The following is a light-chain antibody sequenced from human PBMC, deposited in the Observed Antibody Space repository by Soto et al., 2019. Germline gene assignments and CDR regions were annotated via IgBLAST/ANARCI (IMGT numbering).Light chain of an antibody. CDR2: GAS. CDR3: QQYGISQNT. CDR1: QSVSSGY. V-gene: IGKV3-20*01. Sequence: ETVMTQSPGTLSLSPGERATLSCRASQSVSSGYLAWYQQKPGQAPRLLIFGASNRATGIPDRFTGSGSGTDFTLTSSRLEPEDFAVYYCQQYGISQNTVGQGTKLEIK. J-gene: IGKJ2*01.